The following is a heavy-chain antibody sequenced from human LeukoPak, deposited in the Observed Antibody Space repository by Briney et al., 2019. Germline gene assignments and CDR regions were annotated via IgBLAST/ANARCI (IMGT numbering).Heavy chain of an antibody. CDR1: GYTFTSYD. V-gene: IGHV1-8*03. Sequence: ASAKVSCKASGYTFTSYDINWVRQATGQGLEWMGWMNPNSGNTGYAQKFQGRVTITRNTSISTAYMELSSLRSEDTAVYYCARERKPYCSSTSCYYYYYMDVWGKGTTVTVSS. D-gene: IGHD2-2*01. CDR2: MNPNSGNT. J-gene: IGHJ6*03. CDR3: ARERKPYCSSTSCYYYYYMDV.